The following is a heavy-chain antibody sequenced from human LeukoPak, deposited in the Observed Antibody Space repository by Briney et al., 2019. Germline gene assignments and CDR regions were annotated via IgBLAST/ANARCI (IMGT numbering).Heavy chain of an antibody. CDR2: ISGSGGST. CDR3: AKDKRYRGANWFDP. D-gene: IGHD3-9*01. V-gene: IGHV3-23*01. CDR1: GFTFSSYA. J-gene: IGHJ5*02. Sequence: TGGSLRLSCAASGFTFSSYAMTWVRQAPGKGLEWVSAISGSGGSTYYADSVKGRFTISRDNSKNTLYLQMDSLRAEDTAVYYCAKDKRYRGANWFDPWGQGTLVTVSS.